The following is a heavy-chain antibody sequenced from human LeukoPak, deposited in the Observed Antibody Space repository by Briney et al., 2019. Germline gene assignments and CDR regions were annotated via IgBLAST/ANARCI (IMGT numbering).Heavy chain of an antibody. D-gene: IGHD6-13*01. J-gene: IGHJ4*02. V-gene: IGHV6-1*01. CDR3: ARDIAAPGVEGYFVY. CDR1: GDSVSSNSAA. CDR2: TYYRSKWYN. Sequence: SQTLSLTCAISGDSVSSNSAAWNWIRQSPSRGLEWLGRTYYRSKWYNDYAVSVKSRITINPDTSKNQFSLQLNSVTAADTAVYYCARDIAAPGVEGYFVYWGQGTLVTVSS.